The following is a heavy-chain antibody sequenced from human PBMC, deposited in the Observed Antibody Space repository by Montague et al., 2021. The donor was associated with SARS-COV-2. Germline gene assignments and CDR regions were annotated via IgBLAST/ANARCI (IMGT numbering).Heavy chain of an antibody. CDR3: AREGYSGYDYPFYYYYAMDV. CDR1: GFTFSSYA. J-gene: IGHJ6*02. D-gene: IGHD5-12*01. V-gene: IGHV3-30-3*01. Sequence: SLRLSCAASGFTFSSYAMHWVRQAPGKGLEWVAVISYDGSNKYYXDSVKGRFTISRDNSKNTLYLQMNSLRAEDTAVCYCAREGYSGYDYPFYYYYAMDVWGQGTTVTVSS. CDR2: ISYDGSNK.